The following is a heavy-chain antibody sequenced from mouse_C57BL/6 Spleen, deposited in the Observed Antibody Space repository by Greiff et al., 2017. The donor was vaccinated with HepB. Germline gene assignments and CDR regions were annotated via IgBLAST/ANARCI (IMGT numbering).Heavy chain of an antibody. CDR1: GFTFSSYA. D-gene: IGHD2-5*01. J-gene: IGHJ4*01. CDR3: ARGDSNYGGDAMDY. Sequence: EVKLMESGGGLVKPGGSLKLSCAASGFTFSSYAMSWVRQTPEKRLEWVATISGGGSNTYYPDNVKGRSTISRDYAKNNLYLTMSQLKSEDTAMYCGARGDSNYGGDAMDYWGQGTSVTVSS. V-gene: IGHV5-4*03. CDR2: ISGGGSNT.